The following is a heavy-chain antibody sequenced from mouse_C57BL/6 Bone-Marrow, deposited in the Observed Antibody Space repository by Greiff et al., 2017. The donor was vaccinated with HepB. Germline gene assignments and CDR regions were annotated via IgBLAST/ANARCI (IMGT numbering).Heavy chain of an antibody. CDR3: ARLTPLYYYGR. Sequence: VQLQESGAELARPGASVKLSCKASGYTFTSYGISWVKQRTGQGLEWIGEMYPRSGNTYYNEKFKGKATLTADKSSSTAYMELRSLTSDDSAVYFCARLTPLYYYGRWGTGTTVTVSS. D-gene: IGHD1-1*01. CDR1: GYTFTSYG. CDR2: MYPRSGNT. J-gene: IGHJ1*03. V-gene: IGHV1-81*01.